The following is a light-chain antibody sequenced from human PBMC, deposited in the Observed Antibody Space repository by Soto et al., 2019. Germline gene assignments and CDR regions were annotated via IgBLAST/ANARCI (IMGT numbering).Light chain of an antibody. CDR3: CSSVGGPIWV. CDR2: EVN. Sequence: QSALTQPASVSGPTGRSIAISCTGPSSDVGSYDRVSWYQHHPGKAPTLLIYEVNKRPSGVSNRFSGSKSGNTASLTISGLQAEDETDYYCCSSVGGPIWVFGGGTKLTV. CDR1: SSDVGSYDR. J-gene: IGLJ3*02. V-gene: IGLV2-23*02.